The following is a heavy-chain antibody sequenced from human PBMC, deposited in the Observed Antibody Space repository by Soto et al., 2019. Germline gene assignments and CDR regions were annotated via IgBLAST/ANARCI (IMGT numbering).Heavy chain of an antibody. J-gene: IGHJ3*02. CDR1: GGFLTDHY. V-gene: IGHV4-59*11. CDR2: VYYSGGT. CDR3: ARGNDWKSSTFDI. Sequence: QVQLQESGPGLVKPSETLSLTCTVAGGFLTDHYWNWFRQSPGKGLHWIGYVYYSGGTNYNPSLKSGVTMSVDTSNNQFSLNLRSVTAADTAVNYCARGNDWKSSTFDIWGQGTMVSVSS. D-gene: IGHD2-21*01.